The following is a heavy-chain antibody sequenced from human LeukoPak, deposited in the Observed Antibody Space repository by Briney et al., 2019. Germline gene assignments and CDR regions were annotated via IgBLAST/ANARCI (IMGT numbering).Heavy chain of an antibody. CDR3: AKMGYGSGSYYLDV. J-gene: IGHJ6*03. CDR2: IWYDGSNK. Sequence: GRSLRLSCAASGFTFSSYGMHWVRQAPGKGLEWVAVIWYDGSNKYYADSVKGRFTTSRDNSKNTLYLQMNSLRAEDTAVYYCAKMGYGSGSYYLDVWGQGTTVTVSS. V-gene: IGHV3-33*06. D-gene: IGHD3-10*01. CDR1: GFTFSSYG.